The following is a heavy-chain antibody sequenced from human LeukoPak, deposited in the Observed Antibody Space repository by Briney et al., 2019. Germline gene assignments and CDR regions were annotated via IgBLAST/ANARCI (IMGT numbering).Heavy chain of an antibody. D-gene: IGHD3-10*01. Sequence: ASVTVSCKASGYTFTVYYIHWVRQAPGQGLEWMGYINPNSGGTNYAQKFQGRVTMTRDTSVNTAYVELTSLESDDTAVYYCARFSPYSDSSGEAYWGQGTLVTVSS. J-gene: IGHJ4*02. CDR2: INPNSGGT. CDR1: GYTFTVYY. V-gene: IGHV1-2*02. CDR3: ARFSPYSDSSGEAY.